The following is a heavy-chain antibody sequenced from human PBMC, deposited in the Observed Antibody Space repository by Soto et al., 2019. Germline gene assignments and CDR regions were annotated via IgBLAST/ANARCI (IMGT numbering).Heavy chain of an antibody. J-gene: IGHJ4*02. CDR1: GFTFSSYG. CDR2: IWYDGSNK. CDR3: ARGPVPAALTTYLSY. V-gene: IGHV3-33*01. D-gene: IGHD2-2*01. Sequence: GGSLRLSCAASGFTFSSYGMHWVRQAPGKGLEWVAVIWYDGSNKYYADSVKGRFTISRDNSKNTLYLQMNSLRAEDTAVYYCARGPVPAALTTYLSYWAQGTLVTVSS.